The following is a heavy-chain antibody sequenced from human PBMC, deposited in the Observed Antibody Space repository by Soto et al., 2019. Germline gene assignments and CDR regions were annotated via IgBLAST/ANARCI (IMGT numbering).Heavy chain of an antibody. J-gene: IGHJ4*02. D-gene: IGHD3-3*01. CDR3: ARAVRFLVRDFDY. CDR2: ISSSGSTI. CDR1: GFTFSSYE. V-gene: IGHV3-48*03. Sequence: PGGSLRLSCAASGFTFSSYEMNWVRQAPGKGLEWVSYISSSGSTIYYADSVKGRFTISRDNAKNSLYLQMNSLRAEDTAVYYCARAVRFLVRDFDYWGQGTLVTVSS.